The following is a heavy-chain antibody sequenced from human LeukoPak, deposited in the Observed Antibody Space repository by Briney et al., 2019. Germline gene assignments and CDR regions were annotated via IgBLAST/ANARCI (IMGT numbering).Heavy chain of an antibody. CDR2: MSASSSYI. V-gene: IGHV3-21*04. CDR3: ARDIRCSSTSCYRPAGY. CDR1: GFTFSAYS. Sequence: PGGSLRLSCAASGFTFSAYSMNWVRQAPGKGLEWVSSMSASSSYIYYADSVKGRFTISRDNAKNSLYLQMNSLRAEDTALYYCARDIRCSSTSCYRPAGYWGQGTLVTVSS. J-gene: IGHJ4*02. D-gene: IGHD2-2*01.